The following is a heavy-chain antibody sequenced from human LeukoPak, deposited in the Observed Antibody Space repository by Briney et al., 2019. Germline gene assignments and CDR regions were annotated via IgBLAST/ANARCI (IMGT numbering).Heavy chain of an antibody. CDR3: AREGSGENFDY. J-gene: IGHJ4*02. V-gene: IGHV3-30*04. Sequence: PGGSLRLSCAASGFTFSSYAMHWVRQAPGKGLEWVAVISYDGSNKYYADSVKGRFTISRDNSKNTLYLQMNSLRAEDTAVYYCAREGSGENFDYWGQGTLVTVSS. CDR2: ISYDGSNK. CDR1: GFTFSSYA. D-gene: IGHD3-10*01.